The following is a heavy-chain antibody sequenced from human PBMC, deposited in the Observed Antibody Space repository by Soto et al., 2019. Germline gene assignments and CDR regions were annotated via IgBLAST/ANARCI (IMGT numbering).Heavy chain of an antibody. CDR2: IYYSGST. J-gene: IGHJ6*02. D-gene: IGHD2-15*01. Sequence: SETLSLTCTVSGGSISSSSYYWGWIRQPPGKGLEWIGSIYYSGSTYYNPSLKSRVTISVDTSKNQFSLKLSSVTAADTAVYYCARGRVWAATYYYYGMDVWGQGTTVTVSS. V-gene: IGHV4-39*07. CDR3: ARGRVWAATYYYYGMDV. CDR1: GGSISSSSYY.